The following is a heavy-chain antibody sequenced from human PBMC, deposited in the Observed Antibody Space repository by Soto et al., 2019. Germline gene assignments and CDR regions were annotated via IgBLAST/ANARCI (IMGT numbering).Heavy chain of an antibody. D-gene: IGHD3-16*01. CDR3: ARMGPHDDYSWGSYFAGWHLED. J-gene: IGHJ4*02. Sequence: EVQLVESGGGRVKPGGSLRLSCAASEFTCSTFSMNWVRQAQGKGREWVPSIRRTGSYLYSADSVKGRFNISRDNAKNSMYLQINSLRAEDTAVDYCARMGPHDDYSWGSYFAGWHLEDWGQGTLVTVSS. CDR1: EFTCSTFS. V-gene: IGHV3-21*01. CDR2: IRRTGSYL.